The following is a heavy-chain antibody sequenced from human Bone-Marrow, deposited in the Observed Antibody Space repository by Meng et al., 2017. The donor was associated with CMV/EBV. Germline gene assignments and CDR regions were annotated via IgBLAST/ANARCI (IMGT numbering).Heavy chain of an antibody. CDR2: IHYSGST. CDR3: ARETYYYDSSGYYEYYYYGMDV. CDR1: GGSLGSYY. V-gene: IGHV4-59*01. D-gene: IGHD3-22*01. J-gene: IGHJ6*02. Sequence: SETLSLTCTVAGGSLGSYYRSCIRQPPGKVLEWIGYIHYSGSTNYNPTLKSRVTISVDTSKNQFSLKRSSVTAADTVVYSCARETYYYDSSGYYEYYYYGMDVWGQGTTVTVSS.